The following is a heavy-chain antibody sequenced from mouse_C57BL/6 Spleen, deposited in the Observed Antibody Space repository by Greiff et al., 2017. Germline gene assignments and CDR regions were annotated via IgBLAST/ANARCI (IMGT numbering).Heavy chain of an antibody. Sequence: EVQLVESEGGLVQPGSSMKLSCTASGFTFSDYYMAWVRQVPEKGLEWVANINYDGSSTYYLDHLKSRFIISRDNAKNILYLQMSSLKSEDTATYSCEKGGYDYDKAWFAYWGQGTLVTVSA. V-gene: IGHV5-16*01. J-gene: IGHJ3*01. CDR3: EKGGYDYDKAWFAY. CDR2: INYDGSST. CDR1: GFTFSDYY. D-gene: IGHD2-4*01.